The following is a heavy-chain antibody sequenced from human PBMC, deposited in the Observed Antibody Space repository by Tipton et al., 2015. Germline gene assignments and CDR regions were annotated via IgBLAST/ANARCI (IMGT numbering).Heavy chain of an antibody. D-gene: IGHD4-17*01. CDR3: ARGPATVTTSFVKGAFDV. CDR2: TYPSGTS. J-gene: IGHJ3*01. CDR1: GGSISSSY. V-gene: IGHV4-4*07. Sequence: TLSLTCSVSGGSISSSYWSWIRQSAGKGLEWIGRTYPSGTSNYNPSLKGRLAMSADTSKNQFSLNLTSVTAADTAVYYCARGPATVTTSFVKGAFDVWGQGTMVTVSS.